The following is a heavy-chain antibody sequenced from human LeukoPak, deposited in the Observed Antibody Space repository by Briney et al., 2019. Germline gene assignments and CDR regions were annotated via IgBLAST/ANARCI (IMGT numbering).Heavy chain of an antibody. CDR3: AKSLGSTYYDFWSGYYPYYFGY. Sequence: GGSLRLSCAASGFTFSSYAMSWVRQAPGKGLEWVSAISGSGGSTYYADSVKGRFTISRDNSKNTLYLQMNSLRAEDTAVYYCAKSLGSTYYDFWSGYYPYYFGYWGQGTLVTVSS. V-gene: IGHV3-23*01. D-gene: IGHD3-3*01. CDR1: GFTFSSYA. J-gene: IGHJ4*02. CDR2: ISGSGGST.